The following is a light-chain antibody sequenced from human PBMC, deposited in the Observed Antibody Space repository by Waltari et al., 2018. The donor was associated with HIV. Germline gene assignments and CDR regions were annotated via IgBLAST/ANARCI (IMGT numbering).Light chain of an antibody. Sequence: QSVLTQPPSAPGTPGQRVTISCSGSSSNIGRNYVYWYQQLPGTAPKLLIYRNNQRPSGVPDRFSGSKSGTSASLAISGLRSEDEADYYCATWDDSLSGLWVFGGGTKLTVL. J-gene: IGLJ3*02. CDR3: ATWDDSLSGLWV. CDR2: RNN. CDR1: SSNIGRNY. V-gene: IGLV1-47*01.